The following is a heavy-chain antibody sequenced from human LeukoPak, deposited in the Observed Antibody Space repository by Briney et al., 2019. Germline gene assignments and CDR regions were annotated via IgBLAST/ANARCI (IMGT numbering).Heavy chain of an antibody. D-gene: IGHD2-2*01. Sequence: GASVKVSFKASGGTFSSYAISWVRQAPGQGLEWMGRIIPIFGTANYAQKFQGRVTITTDESTSTAYMELSSLRSEDTAVYYCASQLGYCSSTSCLRYYYYMDVWGKGTTVTVSS. CDR2: IIPIFGTA. J-gene: IGHJ6*03. CDR1: GGTFSSYA. V-gene: IGHV1-69*05. CDR3: ASQLGYCSSTSCLRYYYYMDV.